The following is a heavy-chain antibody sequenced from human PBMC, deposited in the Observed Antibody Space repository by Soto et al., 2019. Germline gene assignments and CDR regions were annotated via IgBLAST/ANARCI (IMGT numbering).Heavy chain of an antibody. V-gene: IGHV4-4*07. CDR1: GGSISGYY. CDR3: ARFYSNHFDS. CDR2: IYTSGST. Sequence: QVQLQESGPGLVKPSETLSLTCTVSGGSISGYYWSWIRRPAGKALEWIGRIYTSGSTNYNSSLKSRVTMSIDTSKNQFSLKLTSVTAADTAVYFCARFYSNHFDSWGQGTLVTVSS. D-gene: IGHD6-13*01. J-gene: IGHJ4*02.